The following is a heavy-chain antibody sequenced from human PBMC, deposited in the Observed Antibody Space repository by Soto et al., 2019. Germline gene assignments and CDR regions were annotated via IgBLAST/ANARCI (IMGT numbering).Heavy chain of an antibody. V-gene: IGHV3-11*01. D-gene: IGHD2-2*01. CDR2: ISSSGSTI. J-gene: IGHJ5*02. Sequence: QVQLVESGGDLVKPGGSLRLSCAASGFTFSDYYMSWIRQAPGKGLEWVSYISSSGSTIYYADSVKGRFTISRDNAKNSLYLQMNSLRAEDTAVYYCARGDRIVVVPAALPYNWFDPWGQGTLVTVSS. CDR3: ARGDRIVVVPAALPYNWFDP. CDR1: GFTFSDYY.